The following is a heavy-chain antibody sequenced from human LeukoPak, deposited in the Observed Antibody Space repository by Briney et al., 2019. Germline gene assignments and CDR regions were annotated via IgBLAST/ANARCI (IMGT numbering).Heavy chain of an antibody. V-gene: IGHV3-23*01. CDR2: ISGSGYYS. CDR3: AKGGPTGSNYFDF. D-gene: IGHD1-26*01. CDR1: GFTFSTYA. J-gene: IGHJ4*02. Sequence: PGGSLRLSCAASGFTFSTYAMSWVRQAPGKGLEWVSVISGSGYYSYYADSVKGRFTVSRDNSKTTLYLQMNSLRADDTAVYYCAKGGPTGSNYFDFWGQGTLVTVSS.